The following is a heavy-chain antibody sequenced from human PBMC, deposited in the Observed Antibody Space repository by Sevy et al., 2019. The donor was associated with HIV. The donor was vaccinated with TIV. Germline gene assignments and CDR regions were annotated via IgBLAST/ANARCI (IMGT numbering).Heavy chain of an antibody. J-gene: IGHJ6*02. CDR1: GFTFSSYN. CDR3: ARDDGYSDYGMDV. CDR2: ISSGGHTI. V-gene: IGHV3-48*03. Sequence: GGSLRLSCAASGFTFSSYNMNWVRQAPGKGLECISFISSGGHTIYYADSVKGRFTISRDRAKNSVYLQMNSLRVEDTAVYYCARDDGYSDYGMDVWGQGTTVTVSS.